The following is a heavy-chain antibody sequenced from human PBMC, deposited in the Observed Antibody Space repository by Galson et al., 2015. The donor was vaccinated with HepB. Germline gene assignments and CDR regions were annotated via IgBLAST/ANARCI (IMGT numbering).Heavy chain of an antibody. Sequence: QSGAEVKKPGESLRISCKGSGYKFANYWINWVRQMPGKGLEWMGRIDPDDSSTNFSPSFQGHVTMSVDKSISTAYLQWSSLKASDSAMYYCARLIPQGELVVDLHDSWGQGTLVTVSS. J-gene: IGHJ4*02. CDR3: ARLIPQGELVVDLHDS. CDR1: GYKFANYW. V-gene: IGHV5-10-1*01. D-gene: IGHD3-16*01. CDR2: IDPDDSST.